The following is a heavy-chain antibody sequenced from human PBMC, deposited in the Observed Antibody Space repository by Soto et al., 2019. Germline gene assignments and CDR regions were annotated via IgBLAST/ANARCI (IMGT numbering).Heavy chain of an antibody. J-gene: IGHJ4*02. Sequence: EVHLLDSGGGLVQPGGSLRLSCAASGFTFSNYVMSWVRQAPGKGLEWVSFISGSGDNTYYADSVKGRFTISRDNSKNTLFLQMTSLRAEDTAVYYCAKLPVVLALGFDYWGQGTLVTVSS. V-gene: IGHV3-23*01. CDR1: GFTFSNYV. CDR3: AKLPVVLALGFDY. D-gene: IGHD2-15*01. CDR2: ISGSGDNT.